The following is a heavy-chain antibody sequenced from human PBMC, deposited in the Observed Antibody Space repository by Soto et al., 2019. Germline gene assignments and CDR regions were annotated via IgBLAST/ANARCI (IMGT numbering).Heavy chain of an antibody. J-gene: IGHJ3*02. CDR2: IYYSGST. CDR3: ARAKGGNGSLGAFDI. CDR1: GGSISSYY. V-gene: IGHV4-59*01. Sequence: SETLSLTCTVSGGSISSYYWSWIRQPPGKGLEWIGYIYYSGSTNYNPSLKSRVTISVDTSKNQFSLKLSSVTAADTAVYYCARAKGGNGSLGAFDIWGQGTMVTVSS. D-gene: IGHD1-26*01.